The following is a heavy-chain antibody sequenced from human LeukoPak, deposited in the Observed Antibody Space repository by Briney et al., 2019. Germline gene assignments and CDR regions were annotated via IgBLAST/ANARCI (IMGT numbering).Heavy chain of an antibody. Sequence: SETLSLTCDVSGGSISSSNWWSWVRQPPGKGLEWIGEIYHSGSTNYNPSLKSRVTISVDTSKNQFSLKLSSVTAADTAVYYCARLNYYDSSGYYYPSHDYWGQGTLVTVSS. J-gene: IGHJ4*02. CDR1: GGSISSSNW. CDR3: ARLNYYDSSGYYYPSHDY. D-gene: IGHD3-22*01. V-gene: IGHV4-4*02. CDR2: IYHSGST.